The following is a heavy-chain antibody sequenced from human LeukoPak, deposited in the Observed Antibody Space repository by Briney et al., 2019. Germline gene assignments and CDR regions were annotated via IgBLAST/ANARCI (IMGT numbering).Heavy chain of an antibody. J-gene: IGHJ4*02. V-gene: IGHV3-66*01. D-gene: IGHD1-7*01. Sequence: GGSLRLSCAASGLTVSSNYMSWVRQAPGKGLEWVSLISSGGSTYYADTVRGRFTISRDNSKNTLYLQMNSLRAEDTAVYYCARDWGNWNYDYWGQGTLVTVSS. CDR1: GLTVSSNY. CDR3: ARDWGNWNYDY. CDR2: ISSGGST.